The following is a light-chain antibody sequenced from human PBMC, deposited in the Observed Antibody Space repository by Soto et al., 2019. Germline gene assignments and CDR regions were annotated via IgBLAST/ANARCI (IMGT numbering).Light chain of an antibody. CDR2: AAS. V-gene: IGKV3-20*01. J-gene: IGKJ1*01. CDR1: QSVSNSY. Sequence: ESVLTQSPGILSLSPGERATLSCRASQSVSNSYLAWYQQKPGQAPRLLMYAASNRATGIPDRFSGSGSGTDFTRTISRLEPEDFAVYYCQQFPTWTFGQGNKVEIK. CDR3: QQFPTWT.